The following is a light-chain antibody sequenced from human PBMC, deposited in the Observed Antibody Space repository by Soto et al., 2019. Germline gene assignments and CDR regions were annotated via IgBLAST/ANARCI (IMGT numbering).Light chain of an antibody. J-gene: IGKJ1*01. CDR3: LQHNTYPWT. CDR2: DAS. Sequence: DIQMTQSPSSLSASVADRVTITCRASQGIGNDLGWYQQKPGKAPKRLIYDASSLESGVPSRFSGSGSGIEFTLTISSLQPEDFATYYCLQHNTYPWTFGQGTKVDIK. V-gene: IGKV1-17*01. CDR1: QGIGND.